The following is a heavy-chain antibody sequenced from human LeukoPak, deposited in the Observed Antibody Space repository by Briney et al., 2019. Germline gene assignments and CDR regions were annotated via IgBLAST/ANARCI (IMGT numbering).Heavy chain of an antibody. D-gene: IGHD6-13*01. Sequence: SQTLSLTCAISGDSVSSNSAAWNWIRQSPSRGLEWLGRTYYGYKWYNDYAVSVKGRIAINPDTSKNQFSLQLNSVTPEDTAVYYCARAKGRSPLFDYWGQGTLVTVSS. CDR3: ARAKGRSPLFDY. J-gene: IGHJ4*02. CDR2: TYYGYKWYN. V-gene: IGHV6-1*01. CDR1: GDSVSSNSAA.